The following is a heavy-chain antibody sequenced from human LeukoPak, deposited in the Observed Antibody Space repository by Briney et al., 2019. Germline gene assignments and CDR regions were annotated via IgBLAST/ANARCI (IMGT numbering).Heavy chain of an antibody. CDR1: GFTFSSYS. J-gene: IGHJ6*03. CDR2: ISSSSSTI. CDR3: ARDRHVPGLYYYYMDV. Sequence: GGSLRLSCAASGFTFSSYSMNWVRQAPGKGLEWVSYISSSSSTIYYADSVKGRFTISRDNAKNSLYLQMNSLRPEDTAVYFCARDRHVPGLYYYYMDVWGKGTTVTVSS. D-gene: IGHD6-6*01. V-gene: IGHV3-48*01.